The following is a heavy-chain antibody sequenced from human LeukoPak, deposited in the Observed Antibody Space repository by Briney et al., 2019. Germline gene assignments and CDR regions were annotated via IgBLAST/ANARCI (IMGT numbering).Heavy chain of an antibody. Sequence: PGRSLRLSCAASGFTFSTYGMHWVRQAPGKGLEWVAIIWYDGSNKYYADSVKGRFIISRDNSKNTLYLQMNSLRAEDTAVYYCARGPGITAAGTFTSFFDYWGQGTLVIVSS. D-gene: IGHD6-13*01. CDR3: ARGPGITAAGTFTSFFDY. CDR2: IWYDGSNK. V-gene: IGHV3-33*01. CDR1: GFTFSTYG. J-gene: IGHJ4*02.